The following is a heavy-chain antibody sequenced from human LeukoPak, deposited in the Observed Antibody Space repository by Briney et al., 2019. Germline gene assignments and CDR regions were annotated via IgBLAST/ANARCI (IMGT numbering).Heavy chain of an antibody. CDR3: ARAQYSSSSPGLDYYYGMDV. CDR1: GYTFTSYD. J-gene: IGHJ6*02. V-gene: IGHV1-8*01. CDR2: MNPNSGNT. Sequence: ASVKVSCKASGYTFTSYDINWVRQATGQGLEWMGWMNPNSGNTGYAQKFQGRVTMTRNTSISTAYMELSSLRSEDTAAYYCARAQYSSSSPGLDYYYGMDVWGQGTTVTVSS. D-gene: IGHD6-6*01.